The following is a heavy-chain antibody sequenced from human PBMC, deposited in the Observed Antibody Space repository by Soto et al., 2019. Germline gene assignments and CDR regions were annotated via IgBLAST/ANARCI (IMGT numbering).Heavy chain of an antibody. CDR2: ISGSGGST. CDR3: AKHPKGLWTGSVRWFDP. CDR1: GFTFSSYA. V-gene: IGHV3-23*01. D-gene: IGHD3-3*01. Sequence: GGSLRLSCAASGFTFSSYAMSWVRQAPGKGLEWVSAISGSGGSTYYADSVKGRFTISRDNSKNTLYLQMNSLRAEDTAVYYCAKHPKGLWTGSVRWFDPWDQGTLVTVSS. J-gene: IGHJ5*02.